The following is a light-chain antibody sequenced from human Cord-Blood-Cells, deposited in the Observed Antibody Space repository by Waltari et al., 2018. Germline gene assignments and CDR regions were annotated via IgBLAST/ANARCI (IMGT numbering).Light chain of an antibody. CDR2: EVS. J-gene: IGLJ2*01. CDR1: SSDVGSYNR. Sequence: QSALTQPPSVSGSPGQSVTISCTGTSSDVGSYNRVSWYQQPPGTAPNLMIYEVSNRPSGVPARLSGAKSGNTASRAISGLQGEDGADYCGSSYTNSSAVVFGGGTKLTVL. CDR3: SSYTNSSAVV. V-gene: IGLV2-18*02.